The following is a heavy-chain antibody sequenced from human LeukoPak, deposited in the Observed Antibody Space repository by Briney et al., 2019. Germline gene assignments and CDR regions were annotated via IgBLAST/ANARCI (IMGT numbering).Heavy chain of an antibody. CDR1: GGTFISYA. Sequence: SVKVSCKDSGGTFISYAISWVRQAPGQGLEWMGRIIPMFGTANYAQKFQVRVTITADKATSTAYMDLSSLRSEDTAVYYCARDQGEKYELLSGWGQGTLVTVSS. J-gene: IGHJ4*02. D-gene: IGHD2-2*01. CDR2: IIPMFGTA. CDR3: ARDQGEKYELLSG. V-gene: IGHV1-69*06.